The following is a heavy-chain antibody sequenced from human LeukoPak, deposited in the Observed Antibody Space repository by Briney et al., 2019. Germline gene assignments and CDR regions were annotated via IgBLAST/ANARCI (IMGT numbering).Heavy chain of an antibody. J-gene: IGHJ4*02. Sequence: GGSLRLSCAASGFTFSDSYMTWVRQAPGKGVEWVAYISGSGHDINYSESAKGRFTISRDNAKNSLYLQMNSLRAEDTAVYYCARGAPYNRYGYRYWGQGTLVTVSS. CDR1: GFTFSDSY. V-gene: IGHV3-11*04. CDR3: ARGAPYNRYGYRY. D-gene: IGHD5-18*01. CDR2: ISGSGHDI.